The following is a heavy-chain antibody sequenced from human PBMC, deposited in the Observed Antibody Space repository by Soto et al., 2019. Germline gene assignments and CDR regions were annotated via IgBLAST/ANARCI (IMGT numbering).Heavy chain of an antibody. D-gene: IGHD3-3*01. Sequence: PGVSLRLSFAASGFTFSSYAMSWVRQAPGKGLEWVSAISGSGGSTYYADSVKGRFTISRDNSKNTLYLQMNSLRAEDTAVYYCAKDDDFGPSSMDVWGKGTTVTVSS. V-gene: IGHV3-23*01. CDR2: ISGSGGST. CDR3: AKDDDFGPSSMDV. J-gene: IGHJ6*03. CDR1: GFTFSSYA.